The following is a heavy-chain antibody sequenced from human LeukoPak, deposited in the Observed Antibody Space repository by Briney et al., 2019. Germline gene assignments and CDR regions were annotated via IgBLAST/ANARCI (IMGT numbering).Heavy chain of an antibody. Sequence: GESLKISCKGSGYSFTSYWIGWVRQMPGKGLEWMGIIYPGDSDTRYSPSFQGQVTISADKSISTAYLQWSSLKASDTAMYYCASPRIVGATRPSRDAFDIWGQGTMVTVSS. CDR1: GYSFTSYW. CDR2: IYPGDSDT. V-gene: IGHV5-51*01. CDR3: ASPRIVGATRPSRDAFDI. D-gene: IGHD1-26*01. J-gene: IGHJ3*02.